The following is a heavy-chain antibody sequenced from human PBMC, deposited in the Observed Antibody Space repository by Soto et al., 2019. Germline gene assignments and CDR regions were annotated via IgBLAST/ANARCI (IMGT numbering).Heavy chain of an antibody. Sequence: QVQLVESRGGVVQPGRSLRLSCAASGFTFSSYAMHWVRQAPGKGLEWVAVISYDGSNKYYADSVKGRFTISRDNSKNTLYLQMNSLRAEDTAVYYCARDSGYSSGWYERWFDPWGQGTLVTVSS. J-gene: IGHJ5*02. CDR2: ISYDGSNK. D-gene: IGHD6-19*01. V-gene: IGHV3-30-3*01. CDR1: GFTFSSYA. CDR3: ARDSGYSSGWYERWFDP.